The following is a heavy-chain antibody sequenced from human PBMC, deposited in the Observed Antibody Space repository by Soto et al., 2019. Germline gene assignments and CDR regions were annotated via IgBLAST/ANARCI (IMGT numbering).Heavy chain of an antibody. J-gene: IGHJ4*02. CDR3: TIVRVADSALDH. CDR2: MSYDGGDT. D-gene: IGHD3-10*02. CDR1: GFIFSNHG. V-gene: IGHV3-30*03. Sequence: QVQLVESGGGVVQPGRSLRLSCVGSGFIFSNHGMHWVRQTPGKGLEWVACMSYDGGDTFYADSVKGRFTISRDNSKKPLFLQMSNLRAEETAMYYCTIVRVADSALDHWGQGTLVTVSS.